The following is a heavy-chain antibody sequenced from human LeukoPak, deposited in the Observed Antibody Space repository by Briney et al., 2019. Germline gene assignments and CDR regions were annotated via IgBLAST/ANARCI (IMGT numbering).Heavy chain of an antibody. CDR3: ARVMGVYDSSGYYYATDAFDI. J-gene: IGHJ3*02. Sequence: SETLSLTCTVSGGSISSYYWSWIRQPPGKGLEWIGYIYYSGSTNYNPSLKSRVTISVDTSKNQFSLKLSSVTAADTAVYYCARVMGVYDSSGYYYATDAFDIWGQGTMVTVSS. CDR2: IYYSGST. V-gene: IGHV4-59*01. D-gene: IGHD3-22*01. CDR1: GGSISSYY.